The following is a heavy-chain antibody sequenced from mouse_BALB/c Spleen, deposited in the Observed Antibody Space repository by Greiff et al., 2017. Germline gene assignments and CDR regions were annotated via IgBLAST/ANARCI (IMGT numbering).Heavy chain of an antibody. J-gene: IGHJ3*01. CDR3: ARGGVLRSPFAY. V-gene: IGHV5-6-5*01. CDR1: GFTFSSYA. Sequence: EVHLVESGGGLVKPGGSLKLSCAASGFTFSSYAMSWVRQTPEKRLEWVASISSGGSTYYPDSVKGRFTISRDNARNILYLQMSSLRSEDTAMYYCARGGVLRSPFAYWGQGTLVTVSA. CDR2: ISSGGST. D-gene: IGHD1-1*01.